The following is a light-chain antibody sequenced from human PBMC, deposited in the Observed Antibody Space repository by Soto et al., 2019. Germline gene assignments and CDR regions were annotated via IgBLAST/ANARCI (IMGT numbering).Light chain of an antibody. CDR2: GAS. V-gene: IGKV3-20*01. CDR3: QQYGSSGT. CDR1: QSVSNNY. J-gene: IGKJ1*01. Sequence: VLSQSPGALSLTPGERATLSCRASQSVSNNYLAWYQQKPGQAPRLLIYGASNRATGIPDRFSGSGSGTDFTLTISRLEPEDFAVYYCQQYGSSGTFGQGTKVDIK.